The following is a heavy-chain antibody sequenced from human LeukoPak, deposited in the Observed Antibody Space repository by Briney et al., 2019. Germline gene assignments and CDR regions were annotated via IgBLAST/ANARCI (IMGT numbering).Heavy chain of an antibody. Sequence: ASVRVSCKASGYTFSSNAINWVRQAPGQGLEWMGWIDTNTGNPTYAQGLTGRFVFSLDTSVSTAYLQINSLKAEDTGEYFCARGYDSSGFFSDWGQGTLVTVSS. CDR2: IDTNTGNP. CDR3: ARGYDSSGFFSD. CDR1: GYTFSSNA. J-gene: IGHJ4*02. V-gene: IGHV7-4-1*02. D-gene: IGHD3-22*01.